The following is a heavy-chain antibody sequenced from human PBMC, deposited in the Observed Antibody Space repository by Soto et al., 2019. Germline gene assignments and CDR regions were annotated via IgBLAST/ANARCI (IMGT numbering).Heavy chain of an antibody. CDR3: ATDSNYDVPNSV. CDR1: GGTLNNYA. CDR2: ILPVSAPP. J-gene: IGHJ4*02. D-gene: IGHD3-3*01. V-gene: IGHV1-69*13. Sequence: SVKVSCKASGGTLNNYAMNWVRQAPVRVLEWMVGILPVSAPPDYAQKFQGRVSITADHSTSTVYMELSRLKSDDTAVYFCATDSNYDVPNSVWAQGTLVTSPQ.